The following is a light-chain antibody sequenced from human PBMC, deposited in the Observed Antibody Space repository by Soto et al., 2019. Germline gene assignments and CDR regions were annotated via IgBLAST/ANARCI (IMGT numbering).Light chain of an antibody. CDR3: QQYSSSPPEFT. CDR2: GAS. J-gene: IGKJ3*01. Sequence: EILLTQSPGTLSLSPGERATLSCRASQSISSNYLAWYQQRPGQAPRLLIFGASYRATGIPDRFSGSGSGTGFTLTITRLELEDVAVYYCQQYSSSPPEFTFGPGTRVDSK. CDR1: QSISSNY. V-gene: IGKV3-20*01.